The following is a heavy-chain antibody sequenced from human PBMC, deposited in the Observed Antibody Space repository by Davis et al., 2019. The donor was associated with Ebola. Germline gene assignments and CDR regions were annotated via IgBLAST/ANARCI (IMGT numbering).Heavy chain of an antibody. D-gene: IGHD4-11*01. Sequence: SETLSLTCTVSGGSINGYFLNWIRQPAGKGLEWIGRIYTSGSTKYSPSLKSRVTMSVDTSKNQFSLKLSSVTAADTAVYYCARTSQRLQFSVYWGQGTLVTVSS. V-gene: IGHV4-4*07. CDR1: GGSINGYF. CDR2: IYTSGST. CDR3: ARTSQRLQFSVY. J-gene: IGHJ4*02.